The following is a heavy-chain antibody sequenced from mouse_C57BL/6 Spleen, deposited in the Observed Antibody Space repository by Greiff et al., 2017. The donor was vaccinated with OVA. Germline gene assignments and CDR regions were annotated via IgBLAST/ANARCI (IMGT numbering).Heavy chain of an antibody. CDR2: ISAGGSYT. D-gene: IGHD4-1*01. V-gene: IGHV5-4*03. CDR3: ARGDALTGGY. J-gene: IGHJ2*01. Sequence: DVKLVEPGGGLVKPGGSLKLSCAASGFTFSSYAMSWVRQTPEKRLEWVATISAGGSYTYYPDNVKGRSTISRDNAKNNLYLQMSHLKSEDTATYYCARGDALTGGYWGQGTTLTVSS. CDR1: GFTFSSYA.